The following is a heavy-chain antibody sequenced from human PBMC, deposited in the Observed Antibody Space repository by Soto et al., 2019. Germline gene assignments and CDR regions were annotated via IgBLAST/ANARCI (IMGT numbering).Heavy chain of an antibody. CDR1: GYSFTSDW. Sequence: GESLKISCKGSGYSFTSDWIGWVRQMPGKGLEWMGIIYPGDSDTRYSPSFQGQVTISADKSISTAYLQWSSLKASDTAMYYCARRGGNSESHYYGMDVWGQGTTVTVS. D-gene: IGHD2-21*02. J-gene: IGHJ6*02. V-gene: IGHV5-51*01. CDR3: ARRGGNSESHYYGMDV. CDR2: IYPGDSDT.